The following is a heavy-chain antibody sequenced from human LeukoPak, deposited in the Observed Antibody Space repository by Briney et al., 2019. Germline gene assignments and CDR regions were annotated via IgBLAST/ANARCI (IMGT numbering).Heavy chain of an antibody. Sequence: GRSLRLSCAASGFTFSSYAMHWVRQAPGKGLEWVAVISYDGSNKYYADSVKGRFTISRDNSKNTLYLQMNSLRAEDTAVYYCARDQGQLLRMDVWGKGTTVTVSS. CDR1: GFTFSSYA. CDR2: ISYDGSNK. D-gene: IGHD2-2*01. V-gene: IGHV3-30*04. J-gene: IGHJ6*04. CDR3: ARDQGQLLRMDV.